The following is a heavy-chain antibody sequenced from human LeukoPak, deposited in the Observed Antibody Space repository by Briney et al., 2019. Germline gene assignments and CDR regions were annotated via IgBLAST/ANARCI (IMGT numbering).Heavy chain of an antibody. CDR1: GFTVSSNY. Sequence: PGGSLRLSCAASGFTVSSNYMSWVRQAPGKGLEWVSVIYSGGSTYYAGSVKGRFTISRDNSKNTLYLQMNSLRAEDTAVYYCARTNNYYYYYYMDVWGKGTTVTISS. CDR2: IYSGGST. V-gene: IGHV3-66*01. J-gene: IGHJ6*03. D-gene: IGHD1/OR15-1a*01. CDR3: ARTNNYYYYYYMDV.